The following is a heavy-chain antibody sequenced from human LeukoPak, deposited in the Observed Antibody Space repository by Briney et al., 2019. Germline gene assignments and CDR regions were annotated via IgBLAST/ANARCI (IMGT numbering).Heavy chain of an antibody. D-gene: IGHD6-13*01. V-gene: IGHV4-59*01. Sequence: SETLSLTCTVSGGSISSYYWSWIRQPPGKGLEWIWYIYYSGSTNYNPSLKSRVTISVDTSKNQFSLKLSSVTAADTAVYYCASLIAAAGAEYFQHWGQGTLVTVSS. CDR2: IYYSGST. CDR3: ASLIAAAGAEYFQH. CDR1: GGSISSYY. J-gene: IGHJ1*01.